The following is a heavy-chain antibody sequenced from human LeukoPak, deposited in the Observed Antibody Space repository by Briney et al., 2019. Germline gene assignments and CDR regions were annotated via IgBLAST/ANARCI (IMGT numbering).Heavy chain of an antibody. V-gene: IGHV4-4*02. CDR2: IYHSGST. CDR1: GGSISSSTW. CDR3: TRRAGTDSNGAFDI. D-gene: IGHD6-19*01. J-gene: IGHJ3*02. Sequence: SETLSLTCAVSGGSISSSTWWTWVRQPPGKGLEWIGEIYHSGSTNYNPSLKSRVTISVDKSKNQFSLNLSSVTAADTAVYYCTRRAGTDSNGAFDIWGQGTMVTVSS.